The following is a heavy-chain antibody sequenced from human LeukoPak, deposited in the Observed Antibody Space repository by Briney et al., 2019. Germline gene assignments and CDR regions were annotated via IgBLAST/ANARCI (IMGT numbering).Heavy chain of an antibody. D-gene: IGHD3-10*01. CDR1: GGSISSGGYY. J-gene: IGHJ4*02. CDR3: ARAPLSSGGFGELLYPFDY. CDR2: IYHSGST. V-gene: IGHV4-30-2*01. Sequence: PSQTLSLTCTVSGGSISSGGYYWSWIRQPPGKGLEWIGFIYHSGSTYYNPSLKSRVTMSVDRSKNQFSLKLSSVTAADTAVYYCARAPLSSGGFGELLYPFDYWGQGTLVTASS.